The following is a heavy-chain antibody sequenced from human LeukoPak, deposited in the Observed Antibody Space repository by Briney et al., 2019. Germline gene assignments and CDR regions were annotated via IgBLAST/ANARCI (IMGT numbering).Heavy chain of an antibody. V-gene: IGHV3-20*01. Sequence: PWGSLRLSCAASGFTFSSYSMIWVRQAPGKGLEWVSGINWNGGSRGYGDFVKGRFTISRDNTKNSLYLQMNSLRAEDTALYHCARATWSSGLYYFDNWGQGTLVTVSS. CDR3: ARATWSSGLYYFDN. CDR2: INWNGGSR. J-gene: IGHJ4*02. CDR1: GFTFSSYS. D-gene: IGHD3-22*01.